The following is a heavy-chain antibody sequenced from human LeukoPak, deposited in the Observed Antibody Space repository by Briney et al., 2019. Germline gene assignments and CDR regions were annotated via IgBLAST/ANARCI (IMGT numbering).Heavy chain of an antibody. Sequence: PGGSLRLSCAASGFTFSSYGMHWDSQAPGKGLEWVAVISYDGSNKYYADSVKGRFTIPRDNSKNTLYLQMDSLRAEDTAVYYCAKDRLTFLWFGELYYDAFDTWGQGTMVTVSS. CDR1: GFTFSSYG. D-gene: IGHD3-10*01. CDR2: ISYDGSNK. V-gene: IGHV3-30*18. J-gene: IGHJ3*02. CDR3: AKDRLTFLWFGELYYDAFDT.